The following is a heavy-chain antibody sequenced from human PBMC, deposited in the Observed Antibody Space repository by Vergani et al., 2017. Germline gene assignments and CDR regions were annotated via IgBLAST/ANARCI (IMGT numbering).Heavy chain of an antibody. Sequence: EVQLVASGGGLVKPGGSLRLSCAASGFTFSSYSMNWVRQAPGKGLEWVSSISSSSSYIYYADSVKGRFTISRDNAKNSLYLQMNSLRAEDTAVYYCARSECSGTTCYGHYFDLWGHGILVTVSS. D-gene: IGHD2-15*01. CDR2: ISSSSSYI. CDR1: GFTFSSYS. J-gene: IGHJ4*01. CDR3: ARSECSGTTCYGHYFDL. V-gene: IGHV3-21*01.